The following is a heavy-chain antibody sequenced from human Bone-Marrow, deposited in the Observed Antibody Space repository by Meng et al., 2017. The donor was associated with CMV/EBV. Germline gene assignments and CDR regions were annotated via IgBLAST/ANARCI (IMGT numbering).Heavy chain of an antibody. D-gene: IGHD3-9*01. Sequence: SVKVSCKASGGTFSNYAISWVRQAPGQGLEWMGGILPIFALAKYAQNFQGSVTITADRSTSTAYMELSSLRSEDTAVYYCARDPATYDILTSSPLHGGFDYWGQGTRVTGSS. CDR1: GGTFSNYA. V-gene: IGHV1-69*10. J-gene: IGHJ4*02. CDR2: ILPIFALA. CDR3: ARDPATYDILTSSPLHGGFDY.